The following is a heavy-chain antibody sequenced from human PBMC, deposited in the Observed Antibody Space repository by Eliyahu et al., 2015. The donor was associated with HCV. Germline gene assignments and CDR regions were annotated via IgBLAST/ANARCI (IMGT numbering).Heavy chain of an antibody. D-gene: IGHD2-15*01. CDR1: GGTFSSYA. V-gene: IGHV1-69*01. Sequence: EVKKPGSSVKVSCKVSGGTFSSYAISWVRQAPGQGLEWMGGIIPIFGTANYAQKFQGRVTITADESTSTAYMELSSLRSEDTAVYYCARALAATYYYYGMDVWGQGTTVTVSS. J-gene: IGHJ6*02. CDR2: IIPIFGTA. CDR3: ARALAATYYYYGMDV.